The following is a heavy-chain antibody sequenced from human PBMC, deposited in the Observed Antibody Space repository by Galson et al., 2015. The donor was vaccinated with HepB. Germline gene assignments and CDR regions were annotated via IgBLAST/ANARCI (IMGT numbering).Heavy chain of an antibody. CDR1: GYTFTGYY. J-gene: IGHJ6*03. V-gene: IGHV1-2*06. D-gene: IGHD3-16*02. Sequence: SVKVSCKASGYTFTGYYMHWVRQAPGQGLEWMGRINPNSGGTNYAQKFQGRVTMTRDTSISTAYMELSRLRSDDTAVYYCARGGFMITFGGVIVSRTPYYMDVWGKGTTVTVSS. CDR2: INPNSGGT. CDR3: ARGGFMITFGGVIVSRTPYYMDV.